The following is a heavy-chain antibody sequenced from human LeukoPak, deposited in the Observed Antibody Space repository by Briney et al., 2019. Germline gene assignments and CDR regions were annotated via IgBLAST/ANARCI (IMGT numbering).Heavy chain of an antibody. CDR3: ARIKHYTDNWFDP. Sequence: RPSETLSLTCTVSGGSISSYYWSWIRQPPGKGLEWIGYIYYSGSTNYNPSLKSRVTISVDTSKNQFSLKLSSVTAADTAVYYCARIKHYTDNWFDPWGQGTLVTVSS. J-gene: IGHJ5*02. V-gene: IGHV4-59*01. D-gene: IGHD3-3*01. CDR1: GGSISSYY. CDR2: IYYSGST.